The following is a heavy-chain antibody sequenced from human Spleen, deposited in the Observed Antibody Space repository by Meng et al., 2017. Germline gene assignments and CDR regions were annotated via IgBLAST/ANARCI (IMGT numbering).Heavy chain of an antibody. Sequence: GGSLRLSCAASGFTFSSSAMSCVRQAPGKGLEWVANIKQDGSEKYYVDSVKGRFTISRDNAKNSLYLQMNSLRAEDTAVYYCAREAGITIFGVVTQGPNWFDPWGQGTLVTVSS. D-gene: IGHD3-3*01. J-gene: IGHJ5*02. CDR2: IKQDGSEK. CDR3: AREAGITIFGVVTQGPNWFDP. CDR1: GFTFSSSA. V-gene: IGHV3-7*01.